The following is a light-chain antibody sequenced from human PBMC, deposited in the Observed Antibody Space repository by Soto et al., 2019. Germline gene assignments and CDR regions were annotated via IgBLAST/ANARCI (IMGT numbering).Light chain of an antibody. V-gene: IGLV3-21*04. Sequence: SSELTQPPTVSVAPGKTATISCGGNNIGGKSVHWYQQKPGQAPVLIIYYDTSRPSGIPERFSGSNSGNTATLTISRVEAGDEADYYCQVWDSSSDHSVVFGGGTQLTVL. CDR3: QVWDSSSDHSVV. CDR1: NIGGKS. J-gene: IGLJ2*01. CDR2: YDT.